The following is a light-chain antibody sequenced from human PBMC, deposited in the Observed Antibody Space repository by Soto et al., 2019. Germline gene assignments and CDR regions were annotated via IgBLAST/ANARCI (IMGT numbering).Light chain of an antibody. CDR3: VQGTHWPYS. CDR1: QSLVGGDGVTY. Sequence: DALMTQSPLSLPVTLGQPASISCRSRQSLVGGDGVTYLNWFHQRPGQSPRRLIYKVSKRDSVVPDRFSGSGSGSDFTLKISRVEAEDVGVYYCVQGTHWPYSSGQGTKLEIK. J-gene: IGKJ2*03. V-gene: IGKV2-30*01. CDR2: KVS.